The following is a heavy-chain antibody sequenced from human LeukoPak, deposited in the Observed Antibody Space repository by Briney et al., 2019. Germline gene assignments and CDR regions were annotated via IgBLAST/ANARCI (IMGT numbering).Heavy chain of an antibody. CDR2: ISSSRNYI. J-gene: IGHJ4*02. D-gene: IGHD6-13*01. Sequence: GGSLRLSCAASGFTFISYTMHWVRQAPGTGREWVSSISSSRNYIYYADSVKGRFTISRDNAKNSLYLQMNSLGAEDTAVYYCARSVASAGYAYWGEGTLVTVSS. V-gene: IGHV3-21*01. CDR3: ARSVASAGYAY. CDR1: GFTFISYT.